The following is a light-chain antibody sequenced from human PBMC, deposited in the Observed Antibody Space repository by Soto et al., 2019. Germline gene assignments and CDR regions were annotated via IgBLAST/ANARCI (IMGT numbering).Light chain of an antibody. J-gene: IGKJ4*01. CDR3: QQYNNWYLT. CDR1: QSVRSN. Sequence: EIVMTQSPATLSVSPGERATLSCRASQSVRSNLAWYQQKPGQAPRLLIYDASTRATSIPTRFSGSGSGTEFTLTISSLQSEDFAVYYCQQYNNWYLTFGGGTKVEIK. CDR2: DAS. V-gene: IGKV3-15*01.